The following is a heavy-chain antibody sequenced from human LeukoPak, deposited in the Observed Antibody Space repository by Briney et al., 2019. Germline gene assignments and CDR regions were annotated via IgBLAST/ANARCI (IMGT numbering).Heavy chain of an antibody. D-gene: IGHD6-13*01. J-gene: IGHJ4*02. CDR3: ARLQQPDLD. Sequence: SETLSLTCTVSGGSISSYYWSWIRQPPGKGLEWIGYIYYSGSTNYNPSLKSRVTILVDTSKNQFSLKLSSVTASDTAVYYCARLQQPDLDWGQGTLVTVSS. V-gene: IGHV4-59*01. CDR1: GGSISSYY. CDR2: IYYSGST.